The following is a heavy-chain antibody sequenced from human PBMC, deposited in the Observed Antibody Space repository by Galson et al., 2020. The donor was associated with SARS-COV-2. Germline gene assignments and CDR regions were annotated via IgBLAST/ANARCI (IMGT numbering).Heavy chain of an antibody. J-gene: IGHJ4*02. CDR2: ISYDGSNK. CDR3: ARNAPNDFWSGYFDY. CDR1: VFTFSSYA. D-gene: IGHD3-3*01. Sequence: GGSLRLSCAASVFTFSSYAMHWVRQAPGKGLEWVAVISYDGSNKYYADSVKGRFTISRDNSKNTLYLQMNSLRAEDTAVYYCARNAPNDFWSGYFDYWGQGTLVTVSS. V-gene: IGHV3-30-3*01.